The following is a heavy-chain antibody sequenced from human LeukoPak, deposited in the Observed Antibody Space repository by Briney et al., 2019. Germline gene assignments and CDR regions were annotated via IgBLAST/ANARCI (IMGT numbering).Heavy chain of an antibody. CDR3: ARDQYSSGWYGYNWFDP. CDR1: GGSISSYY. CDR2: IYTSGST. J-gene: IGHJ5*02. D-gene: IGHD6-19*01. V-gene: IGHV4-4*07. Sequence: SETLSLTCTVSGGSISSYYWSWIRQPAGKGLEWIGRIYTSGSTNYNPSLKSRVTISVDTSKNQFSLKLSSVTAADTAVYYCARDQYSSGWYGYNWFDPWGQGTLVTVSS.